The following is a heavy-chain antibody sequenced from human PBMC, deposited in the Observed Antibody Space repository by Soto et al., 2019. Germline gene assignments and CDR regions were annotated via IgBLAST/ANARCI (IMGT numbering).Heavy chain of an antibody. V-gene: IGHV1-2*02. CDR3: ARDNYGHLDY. CDR2: IDPRSGAS. CDR1: GYPFTDLY. J-gene: IGHJ4*02. Sequence: ASVKVSCKPSGYPFTDLYIHWVRQAPGLGLEWMGWIDPRSGASRKTQRFQGRFTMTRDTSTNTVYMELSSLRSDDTAVYFCARDNYGHLDYWGQGTLVTVSS. D-gene: IGHD3-10*01.